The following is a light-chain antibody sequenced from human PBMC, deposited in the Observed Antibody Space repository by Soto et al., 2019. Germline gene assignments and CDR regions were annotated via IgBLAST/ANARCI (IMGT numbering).Light chain of an antibody. J-gene: IGKJ2*01. V-gene: IGKV3-20*01. CDR2: GAS. Sequence: ELVLTQSPGTLPLSPGERATLSCRASQSVSSSYLAWYQQKPGQAPRLLIYGASSSATGLPDRFSGSGSGTDFTLTISRQEPEDFAVYYCQQYGSSPYTFGQGTKLEI. CDR3: QQYGSSPYT. CDR1: QSVSSSY.